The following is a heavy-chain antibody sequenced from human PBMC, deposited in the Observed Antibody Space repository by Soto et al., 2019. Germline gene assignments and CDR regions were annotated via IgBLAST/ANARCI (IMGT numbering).Heavy chain of an antibody. Sequence: ASVKVSCKASGGTFSSYAISWVRQAPGQGLEWMGGIIPIFGTANYAQKFQGRVTITADESTSTAYMELSSLRSEDTAVYYCARSPYYYDSSGYYDYWGQGTLVTVSS. CDR3: ARSPYYYDSSGYYDY. CDR1: GGTFSSYA. V-gene: IGHV1-69*13. J-gene: IGHJ4*02. CDR2: IIPIFGTA. D-gene: IGHD3-22*01.